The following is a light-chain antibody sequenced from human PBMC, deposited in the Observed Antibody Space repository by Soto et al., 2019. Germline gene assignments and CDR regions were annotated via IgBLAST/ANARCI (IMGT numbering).Light chain of an antibody. CDR2: AAS. Sequence: EIVLTQSPGALSLYPGDRATLSCRASQSVNTRYLAWYQQRPGQAPRLLIYAASSRATGIPDRFSGSGSGTDFTLTIVRLEPEDSGMFYCHKYGSSPHTFGQGTKLEIK. CDR3: HKYGSSPHT. J-gene: IGKJ2*01. V-gene: IGKV3-20*01. CDR1: QSVNTRY.